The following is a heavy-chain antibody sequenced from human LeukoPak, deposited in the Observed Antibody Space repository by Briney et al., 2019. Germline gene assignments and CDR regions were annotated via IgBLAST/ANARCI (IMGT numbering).Heavy chain of an antibody. CDR2: ISAYNGNT. Sequence: ASVKVSCKASGYTFTSHGISWVRQAPGQGLEWMGWISAYNGNTNYAQKLQGRVTMTTDTSTSTAYMELRSLRSDDTAVYYCARDHSIAVAGLPFDPWGQGTLVTVSS. V-gene: IGHV1-18*01. J-gene: IGHJ5*02. CDR1: GYTFTSHG. D-gene: IGHD6-19*01. CDR3: ARDHSIAVAGLPFDP.